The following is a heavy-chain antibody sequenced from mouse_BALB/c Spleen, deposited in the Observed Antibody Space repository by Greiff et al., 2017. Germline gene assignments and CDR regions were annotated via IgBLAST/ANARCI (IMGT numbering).Heavy chain of an antibody. CDR3: ARGEVRLFAY. D-gene: IGHD2-14*01. Sequence: EVKLVESGAELVRPGALVKLSCKASGFNIKDYYMHWVKQRPEQGLEWIGWIDPENGNTIYDPKFQGKASITADTSSNTAYLQLSSLTSEDTAVYYCARGEVRLFAYWGQGTLVTVSA. CDR1: GFNIKDYY. CDR2: IDPENGNT. V-gene: IGHV14-1*02. J-gene: IGHJ3*01.